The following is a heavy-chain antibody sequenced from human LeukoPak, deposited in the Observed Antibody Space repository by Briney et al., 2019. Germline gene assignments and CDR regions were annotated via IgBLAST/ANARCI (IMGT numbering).Heavy chain of an antibody. CDR1: GFTFSSYS. V-gene: IGHV3-21*01. Sequence: GGSLRLSCAASGFTFSSYSMNWVRQAPGKGLEWVSSISSSSSYIYYADSVKGRFTISRDNAKNSLYLQMNSLRAEDTAVYYCARGASSSWYRRLDYWGQGTLVTVSS. D-gene: IGHD6-13*01. J-gene: IGHJ4*02. CDR3: ARGASSSWYRRLDY. CDR2: ISSSSSYI.